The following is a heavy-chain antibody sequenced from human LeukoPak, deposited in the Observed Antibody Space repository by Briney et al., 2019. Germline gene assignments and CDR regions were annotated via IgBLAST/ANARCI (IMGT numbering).Heavy chain of an antibody. V-gene: IGHV1-69*04. D-gene: IGHD1-26*01. J-gene: IGHJ4*02. CDR2: IIPILGIA. CDR1: GGTFSSYA. Sequence: ASVKVSCKASGGTFSSYAISWVRQAPGQGLDWMGRIIPILGIANYAQKFQGRVTITADKSTSTAYMELSSLRSEDTAVYYCASQSAFRYSGSYYSDYWGQGTLVTVSS. CDR3: ASQSAFRYSGSYYSDY.